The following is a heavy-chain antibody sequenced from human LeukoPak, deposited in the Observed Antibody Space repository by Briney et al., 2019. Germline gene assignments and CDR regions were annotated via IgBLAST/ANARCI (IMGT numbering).Heavy chain of an antibody. Sequence: AGGSLRLSCAASGFLFSTYDMHWVRQVTGKGLEWVSAISFAGDTYYPASVKGRFTVSRDNSKNTLYLQMDSLRAEDTAVYYCAKDRCSSTSCFYFDYWGQGTLVTVSS. V-gene: IGHV3-13*01. CDR2: ISFAGDT. CDR3: AKDRCSSTSCFYFDY. CDR1: GFLFSTYD. J-gene: IGHJ4*02. D-gene: IGHD2-2*01.